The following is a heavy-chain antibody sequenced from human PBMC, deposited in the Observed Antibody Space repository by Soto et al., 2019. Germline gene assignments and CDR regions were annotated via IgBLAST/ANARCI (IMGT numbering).Heavy chain of an antibody. CDR1: GGTFSSYA. Sequence: SVKVSCKASGGTFSSYAISWVRQAPGQGLEWMGGIIPIFGTANYAQKFQGRVTITADESTSTAYMELSSLRSGDTAVYYCARDLEWLLPGGAFDIWGQGTMVTVSS. CDR3: ARDLEWLLPGGAFDI. CDR2: IIPIFGTA. J-gene: IGHJ3*02. D-gene: IGHD3-3*01. V-gene: IGHV1-69*13.